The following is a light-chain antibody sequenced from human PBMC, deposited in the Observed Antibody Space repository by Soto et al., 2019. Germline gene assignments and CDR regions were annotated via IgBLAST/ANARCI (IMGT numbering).Light chain of an antibody. J-gene: IGKJ2*01. CDR1: QSVSSSY. V-gene: IGKV3-20*01. CDR3: QQYGSSPMYT. Sequence: EIVLTQSPGTLSLSPGARATLSCRASQSVSSSYLAWYQQKPGQAPRLLIYGSSSRATGIPDRFSGSGSGTDFTLTISRLEPADYAVYYCQQYGSSPMYTFGQGTKLEIK. CDR2: GSS.